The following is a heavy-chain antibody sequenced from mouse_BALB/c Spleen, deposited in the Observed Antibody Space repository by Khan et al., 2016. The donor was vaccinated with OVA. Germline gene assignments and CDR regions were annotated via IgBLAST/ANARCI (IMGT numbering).Heavy chain of an antibody. J-gene: IGHJ4*01. CDR3: ASELGRYYAMDY. CDR2: IRYSGRT. D-gene: IGHD4-1*01. V-gene: IGHV3-2*02. CDR1: GYSITSDYA. Sequence: EVQLQESGPGLVKPSQSLSLTCTVAGYSITSDYAWNWIRQFPGNKLEWMGYIRYSGRTGYNPSLKSRISITRETSKNQFFLQLNAVTTEDTATYYCASELGRYYAMDYWGQGTSVTVSS.